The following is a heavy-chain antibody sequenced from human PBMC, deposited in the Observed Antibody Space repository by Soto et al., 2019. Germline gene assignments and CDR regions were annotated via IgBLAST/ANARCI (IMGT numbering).Heavy chain of an antibody. J-gene: IGHJ4*02. Sequence: AAGKISCTDSGNTFARQCFSWVRQAPGQGLEWMGWISGFNGQTNYALKFQGRVTLTTDASTSTAYMELRSLRSDDTAVYFCSRVDHRGVALGRDYWGQGTLVTASS. CDR3: SRVDHRGVALGRDY. CDR2: ISGFNGQT. D-gene: IGHD2-8*01. CDR1: GNTFARQC. V-gene: IGHV1-18*01.